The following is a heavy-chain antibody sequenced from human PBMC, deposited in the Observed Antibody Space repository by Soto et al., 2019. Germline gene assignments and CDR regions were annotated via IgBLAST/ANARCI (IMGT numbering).Heavy chain of an antibody. Sequence: SETLSLTCTVSGGSISSSSYYWGWIRQPPGKGLEWIGSIYYSGSTYYNPSLKSRVTISVDTSKNQFSLKLSSVTAADTAVYYCARHGLANWFDPWGQGTLVTVSS. V-gene: IGHV4-39*01. J-gene: IGHJ5*02. CDR1: GGSISSSSYY. D-gene: IGHD6-19*01. CDR3: ARHGLANWFDP. CDR2: IYYSGST.